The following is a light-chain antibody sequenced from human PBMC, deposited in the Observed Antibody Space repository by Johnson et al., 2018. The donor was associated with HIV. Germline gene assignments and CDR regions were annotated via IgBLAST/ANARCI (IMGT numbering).Light chain of an antibody. J-gene: IGLJ1*01. CDR2: DNN. V-gene: IGLV1-51*01. Sequence: QSVLTQPPSVSAAPGQKVSISCSGRSSIIGNGYVSCYQQLPGTAPKLLTYDNNKRPSGIPDRFSGSKSGPSAPLCLTGLQTGDEADYYCGTWDSSLSAGVFGTGTKVTVL. CDR1: SSIIGNGY. CDR3: GTWDSSLSAGV.